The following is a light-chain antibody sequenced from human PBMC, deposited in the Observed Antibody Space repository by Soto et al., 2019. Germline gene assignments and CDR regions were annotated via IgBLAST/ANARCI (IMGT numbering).Light chain of an antibody. CDR1: SSDVGGYNY. Sequence: QSALTQHASVSGSPGQSIIISCTGTSSDVGGYNYVSWYQQHPGKAPKLMIYDVSTRPSGVSNRFSGSKSGNTASLTISGLQAEDEADYYCSSYTTSSTVVFGGGTKVTVL. J-gene: IGLJ2*01. CDR3: SSYTTSSTVV. CDR2: DVS. V-gene: IGLV2-14*01.